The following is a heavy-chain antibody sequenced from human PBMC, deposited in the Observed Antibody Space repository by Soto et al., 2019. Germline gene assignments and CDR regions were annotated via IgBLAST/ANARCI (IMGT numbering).Heavy chain of an antibody. J-gene: IGHJ4*02. CDR2: IIPIIGII. D-gene: IGHD3-22*01. Sequence: SVKVSCKASGGTFSTYTITWVRQAPGQGLEWMGRIIPIIGIINYADSVKGRFTISRDNSKDTVYPQMNSLRAEDTAVYYCAKDTYYYSSSGYYVFDSWGQGTLVTVSS. V-gene: IGHV1-69*04. CDR1: GGTFSTYT. CDR3: AKDTYYYSSSGYYVFDS.